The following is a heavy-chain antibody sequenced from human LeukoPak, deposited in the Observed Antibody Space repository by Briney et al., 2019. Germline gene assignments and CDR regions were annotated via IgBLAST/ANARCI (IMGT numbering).Heavy chain of an antibody. Sequence: SETLSLTCTVSGYSISSGYYWGWIRQPPGQGLEWIGSIYHSGSTYYNPSLKSRVTISVDTSKTQFSLKLSSVTAADTAVYYCARRYDFWSGYPPPLDYWGQGTLVTVSS. CDR2: IYHSGST. J-gene: IGHJ4*02. CDR1: GYSISSGYY. CDR3: ARRYDFWSGYPPPLDY. D-gene: IGHD3-3*01. V-gene: IGHV4-38-2*02.